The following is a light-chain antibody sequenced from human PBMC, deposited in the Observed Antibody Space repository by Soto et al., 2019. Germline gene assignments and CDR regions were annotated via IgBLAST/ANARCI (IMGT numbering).Light chain of an antibody. CDR3: QKYNSVPFT. Sequence: DIQMTQSPSSLSASVGDRVTITCRASQGISNDLAWYQQKPGKVPKLLIYAASTLQSGVPSRFSASGSGTYVTLTISSMQPEDVATYYCQKYNSVPFTFAPGNKVEIK. CDR1: QGISND. J-gene: IGKJ3*01. V-gene: IGKV1-27*01. CDR2: AAS.